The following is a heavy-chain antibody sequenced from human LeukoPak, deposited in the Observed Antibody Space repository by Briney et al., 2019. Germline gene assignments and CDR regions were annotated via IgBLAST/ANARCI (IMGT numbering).Heavy chain of an antibody. CDR3: ARDAPNYSSTWYPSHY. V-gene: IGHV3-7*03. D-gene: IGHD6-13*01. CDR1: GFTFSSYW. J-gene: IGHJ4*02. Sequence: PGGSLRLSCAASGFTFSSYWMSWVRQAPGKGREGVANIKHDGSEKNYVDSVKGRFTISRDNAKNSLYLQMNSLRAEDTAVYYCARDAPNYSSTWYPSHYWGRGTLVTVSS. CDR2: IKHDGSEK.